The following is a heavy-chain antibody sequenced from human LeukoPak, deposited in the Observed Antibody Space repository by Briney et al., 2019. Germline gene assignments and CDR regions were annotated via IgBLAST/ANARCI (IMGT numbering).Heavy chain of an antibody. V-gene: IGHV4-59*01. CDR3: ARGIYSSRWYWFDH. CDR1: GGSISNYY. CDR2: IYYSGST. J-gene: IGHJ5*02. Sequence: PSETLSLTCTVSGGSISNYYWSWIRQPPGKGLEFIGYIYYSGSTNYNPSLKSRVTISVDTSKNQFSLKLSSVTAADAAVYYCARGIYSSRWYWFDHWGQGTLVTVSS. D-gene: IGHD6-13*01.